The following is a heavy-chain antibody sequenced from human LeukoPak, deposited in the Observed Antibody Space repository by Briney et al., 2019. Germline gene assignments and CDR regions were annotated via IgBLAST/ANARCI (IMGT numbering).Heavy chain of an antibody. J-gene: IGHJ4*02. CDR3: ARDSKPYYYDSSGQDY. V-gene: IGHV3-48*03. Sequence: GGSLRLSCAASGFTFSSYEMNWVRQAPGKGLEWVSYISSSGSTIYYADSVKGRFTISRDNAKNSLYLQMNSLRAEDTAVYYCARDSKPYYYDSSGQDYWGQGTLVTVSS. CDR1: GFTFSSYE. CDR2: ISSSGSTI. D-gene: IGHD3-22*01.